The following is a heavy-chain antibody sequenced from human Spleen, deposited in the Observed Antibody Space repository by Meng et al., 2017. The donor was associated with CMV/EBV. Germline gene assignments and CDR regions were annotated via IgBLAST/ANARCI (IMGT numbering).Heavy chain of an antibody. CDR1: GFTFISYS. Sequence: GESLKISCAASGFTFISYSMNWVRQAPGKGLEWVSSISSTSSYIYYADSVKGRFTISRDNAKNSLYLQMNSLIAEDTAVYYCARDRLDYSTFWYRAGMDVWGQGTTVTVSS. D-gene: IGHD6-13*01. CDR3: ARDRLDYSTFWYRAGMDV. V-gene: IGHV3-21*01. CDR2: ISSTSSYI. J-gene: IGHJ6*02.